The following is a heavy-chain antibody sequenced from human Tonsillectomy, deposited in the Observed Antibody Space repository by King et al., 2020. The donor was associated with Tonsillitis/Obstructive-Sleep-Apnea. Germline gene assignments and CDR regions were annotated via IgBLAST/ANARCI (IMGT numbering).Heavy chain of an antibody. CDR2: ISYDGSNK. V-gene: IGHV3-30*04. D-gene: IGHD3-22*01. Sequence: VQLVESGGGVVQPGRSLRLSCAASGFTFSSYAMHWVRQAPGKGLEWVAVISYDGSNKNYADSVKGRFTISRDNSKNTLYLQMNSLRAEDTAVYYCARGVYYYDSSDAFDIWGQGKMVTVSS. CDR1: GFTFSSYA. CDR3: ARGVYYYDSSDAFDI. J-gene: IGHJ3*02.